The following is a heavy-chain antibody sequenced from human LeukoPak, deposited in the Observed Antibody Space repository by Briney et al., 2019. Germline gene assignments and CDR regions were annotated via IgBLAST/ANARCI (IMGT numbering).Heavy chain of an antibody. J-gene: IGHJ3*02. CDR2: ISGSGGST. Sequence: GGSLRLSCAASGFPFTSYAMSWVRRAPGKGLEWVSVISGSGGSTYYADSVRGRFTISRDKSKNTLYLQMDTLRAEDTAVYYCARGSYSSSWYGGAFDIWGQGTMVTVSS. D-gene: IGHD6-13*01. V-gene: IGHV3-23*01. CDR3: ARGSYSSSWYGGAFDI. CDR1: GFPFTSYA.